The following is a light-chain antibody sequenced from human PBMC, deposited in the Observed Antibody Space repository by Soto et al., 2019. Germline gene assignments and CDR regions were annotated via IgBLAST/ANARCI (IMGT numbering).Light chain of an antibody. J-gene: IGLJ2*01. CDR2: DVN. Sequence: QSALTQPRSVSGSPGQSVTISCTGTSSDVGGSSYVSWYQQHPDKAPKLMIYDVNERPSGVPDRFSGSKSGNTASLTISGLQAEDEADYYCCSYLRRYTYVFGGGTKVTGL. CDR1: SSDVGGSSY. CDR3: CSYLRRYTYV. V-gene: IGLV2-11*01.